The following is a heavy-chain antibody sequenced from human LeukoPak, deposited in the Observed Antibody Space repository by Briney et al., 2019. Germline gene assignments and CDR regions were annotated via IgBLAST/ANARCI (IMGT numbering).Heavy chain of an antibody. CDR3: ASSPGRGDWFDP. CDR1: GSSLA. J-gene: IGHJ5*02. D-gene: IGHD3-10*01. CDR2: ISESGSAT. Sequence: GGSLRLSCAASGSSLAMSWVRQAPGKGLEWVSSISESGSATHHADAVKGRFTISRDNSKNTLYLQMNSLRAEDTAVYYCASSPGRGDWFDPWGQGTLVTVSS. V-gene: IGHV3-23*01.